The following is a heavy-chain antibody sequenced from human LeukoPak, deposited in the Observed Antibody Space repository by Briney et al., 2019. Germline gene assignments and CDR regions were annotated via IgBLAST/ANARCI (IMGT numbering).Heavy chain of an antibody. J-gene: IGHJ3*02. CDR3: ARSLSSSWSTIGAFDI. CDR2: IIPIFGTA. D-gene: IGHD6-13*01. V-gene: IGHV1-69*06. CDR1: GFTFSSYA. Sequence: GGSLRLSCAASGFTFSSYAISWVRQAPGQGLEWMGGIIPIFGTANYAQKFQGRVTITADKSTSTAYMELSSLRSEDTAVYYCARSLSSSWSTIGAFDIWGQGTMVTVSS.